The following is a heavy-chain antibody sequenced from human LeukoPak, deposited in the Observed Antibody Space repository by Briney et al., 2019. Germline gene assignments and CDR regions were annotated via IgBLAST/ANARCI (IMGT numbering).Heavy chain of an antibody. CDR2: IKQDGSEK. D-gene: IGHD1-26*01. V-gene: IGHV3-7*03. CDR1: GFTFSSSV. CDR3: AKDEYSGSLFHY. Sequence: GGSLRLSCAASGFTFSSSVMSWVRQAPGKGLEWVANIKQDGSEKYYVDSVKGRFTISRDNAKNSLYLQMNSLRAEDTAVYYCAKDEYSGSLFHYWGQGTLVTVSS. J-gene: IGHJ4*02.